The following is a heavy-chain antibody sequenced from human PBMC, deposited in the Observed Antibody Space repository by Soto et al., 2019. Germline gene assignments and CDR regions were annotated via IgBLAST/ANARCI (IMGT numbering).Heavy chain of an antibody. Sequence: EVNLLESGEGGVKPGESLQISWVGPGLPFKTYAMPWLRQVQGKGLGWVSGTTGSGANKHYAASVRGRFTISRDNSKKTLYLEMKSLRVEDTAVYYCAKDGDFGEDGPAEYFEHWGQGTLVTVSS. CDR1: GLPFKTYA. J-gene: IGHJ1*01. D-gene: IGHD4-17*01. V-gene: IGHV3-23*01. CDR2: TTGSGANK. CDR3: AKDGDFGEDGPAEYFEH.